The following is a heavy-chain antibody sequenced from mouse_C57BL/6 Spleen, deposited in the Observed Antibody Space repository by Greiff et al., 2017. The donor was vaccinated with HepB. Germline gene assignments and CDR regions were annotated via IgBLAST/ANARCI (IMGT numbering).Heavy chain of an antibody. V-gene: IGHV1-26*01. CDR3: ARTDTTVVEGYYAMDY. CDR1: GYTFTDYY. CDR2: INPNNGGT. Sequence: VQLQQSGPELVKPGASVKISCKASGYTFTDYYMNWVKQSHGKSLEWIGDINPNNGGTSYNQKFKGKATLTVDKSSSTAYMELRSLTSEDSAVYYCARTDTTVVEGYYAMDYWGQGTSVTVSS. J-gene: IGHJ4*01. D-gene: IGHD1-1*01.